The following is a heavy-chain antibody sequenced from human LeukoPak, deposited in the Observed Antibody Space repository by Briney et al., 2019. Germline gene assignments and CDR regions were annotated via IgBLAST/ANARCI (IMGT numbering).Heavy chain of an antibody. Sequence: SVTVSCKASGGTFSSYAISWVRQAPGQGLEWMGGIIPIFGTANYAQKFQGRVMITTAESSSTAYMGLSSLRSEDTAVYYCARGGHDILTGYYFPLDYWGQGTLVTVSS. D-gene: IGHD3-9*01. CDR2: IIPIFGTA. J-gene: IGHJ4*02. CDR3: ARGGHDILTGYYFPLDY. CDR1: GGTFSSYA. V-gene: IGHV1-69*05.